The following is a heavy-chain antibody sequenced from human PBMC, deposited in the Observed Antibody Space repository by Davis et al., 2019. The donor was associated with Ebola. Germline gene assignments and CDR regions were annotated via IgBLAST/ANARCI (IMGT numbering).Heavy chain of an antibody. CDR1: GYTFTDYA. CDR2: SRTYNGNT. Sequence: AASVKVSCKASGYTFTDYAFTWLRQAPGQGLEWMGWSRTYNGNTNYAQKLQGRVTMTTDTSTNTAHMELRSLTTDDTAVYYCARAASSLLNDYWGQGTLVTVSS. V-gene: IGHV1-18*01. D-gene: IGHD3-10*01. J-gene: IGHJ4*02. CDR3: ARAASSLLNDY.